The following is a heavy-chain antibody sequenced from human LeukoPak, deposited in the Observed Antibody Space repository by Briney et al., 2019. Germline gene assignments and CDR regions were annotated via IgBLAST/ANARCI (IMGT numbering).Heavy chain of an antibody. J-gene: IGHJ4*02. CDR1: GYSFTSYW. Sequence: GESLQISCKGSGYSFTSYWIGWVRQMPGKGLEWMGIIYPGDSDTRYSPSFQGQVTISADKSISTAYLQWSSLKASDTAMYYCARHHTYYYDSSGYYYLDYWGQGTLVTVSS. D-gene: IGHD3-22*01. V-gene: IGHV5-51*01. CDR2: IYPGDSDT. CDR3: ARHHTYYYDSSGYYYLDY.